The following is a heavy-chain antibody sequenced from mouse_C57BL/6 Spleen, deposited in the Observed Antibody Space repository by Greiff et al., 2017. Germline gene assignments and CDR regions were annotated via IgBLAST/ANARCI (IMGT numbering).Heavy chain of an antibody. D-gene: IGHD2-2*01. CDR3: ARDQDYGYDDGSYYAMDY. J-gene: IGHJ4*01. CDR1: GFTFSSYA. V-gene: IGHV5-4*01. CDR2: ISDGGSYT. Sequence: EVKVVESGGGLVKPGGSLKLSCAASGFTFSSYAMSWVRQTPEKRLEWVATISDGGSYTYYPDNVKGRFTISRDNAKNNLYLQMSHLKSEDTAMYYCARDQDYGYDDGSYYAMDYWGQGTSVTVSS.